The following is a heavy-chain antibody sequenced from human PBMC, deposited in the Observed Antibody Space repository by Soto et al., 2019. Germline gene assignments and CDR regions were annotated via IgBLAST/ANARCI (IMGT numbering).Heavy chain of an antibody. V-gene: IGHV1-69*12. CDR1: GGTFSSYA. D-gene: IGHD5-12*01. Sequence: QVQLVQSGAEVKKPGSSVKVSCKASGGTFSSYAISWVRQAPGQGLEWMGGIIPIFGTANYAQKFQGRVTITADESASTAYMELSSLRSEDTAVYYCARAQGYSGYDGLSNWGQGTLVTVSS. CDR2: IIPIFGTA. J-gene: IGHJ4*02. CDR3: ARAQGYSGYDGLSN.